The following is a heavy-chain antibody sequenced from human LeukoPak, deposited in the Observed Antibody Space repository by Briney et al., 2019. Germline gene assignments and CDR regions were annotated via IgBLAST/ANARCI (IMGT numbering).Heavy chain of an antibody. D-gene: IGHD6-6*01. J-gene: IGHJ5*02. V-gene: IGHV5-51*01. Sequence: GESLKISCEAFGYTFTNYWIGWLGQIPGKGLEWMGVTYPGDSRARYNQSFQGQVTISADKSVNTAYLQWKRLKASDTAIYHCACRELLRTSSGPWVQGTLVTVSS. CDR2: TYPGDSRA. CDR3: ACRELLRTSSGP. CDR1: GYTFTNYW.